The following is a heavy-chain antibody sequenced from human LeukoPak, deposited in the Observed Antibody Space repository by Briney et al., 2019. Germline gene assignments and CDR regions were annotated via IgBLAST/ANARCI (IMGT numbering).Heavy chain of an antibody. CDR1: GFTFSDYY. D-gene: IGHD2-2*01. V-gene: IGHV3-11*04. J-gene: IGHJ4*02. CDR2: ISSSGSTI. CDR3: TWGIVVVPAATALDY. Sequence: GGSLRLSCAASGFTFSDYYMSWIRQAPGKGLEWVSYISSSGSTIYYADSVKGRFTISRDNAKNSLYLQMNSLRAEDTAVYYCTWGIVVVPAATALDYWGQGTLVTVSS.